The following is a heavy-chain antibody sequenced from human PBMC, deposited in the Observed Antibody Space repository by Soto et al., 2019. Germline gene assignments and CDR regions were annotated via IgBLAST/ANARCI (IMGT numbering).Heavy chain of an antibody. CDR3: ARHPERIAQIGWFDP. CDR2: ISSSGSTI. Sequence: GGSLRLSCAASGFTFSDYYMSWIRQAPGKWLEWVSYISSSGSTIYYADSVKGRFTISRDNAKNSLYLQMNSLRAEDTAVYYCARHPERIAQIGWFDPWGQGTLVTVSS. D-gene: IGHD6-13*01. V-gene: IGHV3-11*04. J-gene: IGHJ5*02. CDR1: GFTFSDYY.